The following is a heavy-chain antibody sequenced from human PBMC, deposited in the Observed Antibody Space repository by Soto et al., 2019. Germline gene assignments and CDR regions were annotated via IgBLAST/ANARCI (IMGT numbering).Heavy chain of an antibody. Sequence: EVQLLESEGGLVQPGGSLRLSCAASGFTFSSYAMSWVRQAPGKGLEWVSAISGSGGSTYYADSVKGRFTISRDNSKNTLYLQMNSLRAEDTAVYYCAKDRLGYCSGGSCYSGWFDPWGQGTLVTVSS. D-gene: IGHD2-15*01. CDR3: AKDRLGYCSGGSCYSGWFDP. V-gene: IGHV3-23*01. J-gene: IGHJ5*02. CDR1: GFTFSSYA. CDR2: ISGSGGST.